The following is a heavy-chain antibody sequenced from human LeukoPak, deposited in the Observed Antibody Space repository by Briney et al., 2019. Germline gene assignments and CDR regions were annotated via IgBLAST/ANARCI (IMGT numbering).Heavy chain of an antibody. Sequence: SETLSLTCTVSGGSISSYYWSWIRQPPGKGLEWIGYIYYSGSTNYNPCLKSRVTISVDTSKNQFSLKLSSVTAADTAVYYCARGGHYYDSSGYLHWFDPWGQGTLVTVSS. J-gene: IGHJ5*02. CDR2: IYYSGST. V-gene: IGHV4-59*01. D-gene: IGHD3-22*01. CDR3: ARGGHYYDSSGYLHWFDP. CDR1: GGSISSYY.